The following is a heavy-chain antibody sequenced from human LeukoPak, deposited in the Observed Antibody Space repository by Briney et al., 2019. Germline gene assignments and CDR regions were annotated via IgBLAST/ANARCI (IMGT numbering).Heavy chain of an antibody. CDR2: ISSSSSTI. V-gene: IGHV3-48*01. J-gene: IGHJ4*02. CDR1: GFTFSSYS. Sequence: PGGSLRLSCAASGFTFSSYSMNWVRQAPGKGLEWVSYISSSSSTIYYADSVKGRFTISRDNAKNSLYLQMNSLRAEDTAVYYCESDPAAAAGFESWGQGTLVTVS. D-gene: IGHD6-13*01. CDR3: ESDPAAAAGFES.